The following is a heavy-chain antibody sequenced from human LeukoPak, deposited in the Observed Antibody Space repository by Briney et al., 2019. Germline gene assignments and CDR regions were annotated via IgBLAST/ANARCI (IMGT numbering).Heavy chain of an antibody. CDR2: IKPSGGSA. Sequence: ASVKVSCKASGYTFTSYYVHWVRQAPGQGLEWMGIIKPSGGSANYAQKLQGRVTMTCDTSTSTVYMELSSLRSEDSAVYYCTRGFDTWGQGTLVTVSS. V-gene: IGHV1-46*04. CDR3: TRGFDT. CDR1: GYTFTSYY. J-gene: IGHJ5*02.